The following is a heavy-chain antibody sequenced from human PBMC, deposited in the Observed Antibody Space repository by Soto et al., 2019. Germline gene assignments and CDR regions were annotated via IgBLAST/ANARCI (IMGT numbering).Heavy chain of an antibody. CDR2: MNPNSGNT. Sequence: ASVKVSCKASGYTFTSYDINWVRQATGQGLEWMGWMNPNSGNTGYAQKFQGRVTMTRNTSISTAYMELSSLRSEDTAVYYCAGVFPAPYSSSLGGSENYYYYYGMDVWGQGTTVTVSS. CDR3: AGVFPAPYSSSLGGSENYYYYYGMDV. D-gene: IGHD6-13*01. J-gene: IGHJ6*02. V-gene: IGHV1-8*01. CDR1: GYTFTSYD.